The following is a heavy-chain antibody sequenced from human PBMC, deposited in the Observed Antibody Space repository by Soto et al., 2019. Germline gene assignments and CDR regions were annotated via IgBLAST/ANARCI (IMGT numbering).Heavy chain of an antibody. CDR3: ARDHGGSGYDDFGFDY. V-gene: IGHV3-33*01. D-gene: IGHD5-12*01. CDR1: GFTFSSYG. J-gene: IGHJ4*02. Sequence: QVQLVESGGGVVQPGRSLRLSCAASGFTFSSYGMHWVRQAPGKGLEWVAVIWYDGSNKYYADSVKGRFTISRDNSKNTLYLQMNSLRAEDTAVYYCARDHGGSGYDDFGFDYWGQGTLVTVSS. CDR2: IWYDGSNK.